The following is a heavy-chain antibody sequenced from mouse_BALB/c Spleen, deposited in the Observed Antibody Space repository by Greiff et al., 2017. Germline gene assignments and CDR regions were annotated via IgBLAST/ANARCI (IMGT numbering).Heavy chain of an antibody. CDR3: ARDGGNLAWFAY. J-gene: IGHJ3*01. CDR1: GFTFTDYY. D-gene: IGHD2-1*01. V-gene: IGHV7-3*02. CDR2: IRNNANGYTT. Sequence: EVKLMESGGGLVQPGGSLRLSCATSGFTFTDYYMSWVRQPPGKALEWLGFIRNNANGYTTEYSASVKGRFTISRDNSQSILYLQMNTLRAEDSATYDCARDGGNLAWFAYWGQGTLVTVSA.